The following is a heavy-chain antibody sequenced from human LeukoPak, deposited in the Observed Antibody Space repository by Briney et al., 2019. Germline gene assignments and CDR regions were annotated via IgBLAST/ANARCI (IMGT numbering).Heavy chain of an antibody. CDR2: ISAYNGNT. D-gene: IGHD6-13*01. J-gene: IGHJ1*01. V-gene: IGHV1-18*01. CDR1: GYTFTSYG. CDR3: ARDRRMYSSSWYPSEYFQH. Sequence: GASVKVSCKASGYTFTSYGISWVRQAPGQGLEWLGWISAYNGNTNYAQKLQGRVTMTTDTSTSTAYMELRSLRSDDTAVYYCARDRRMYSSSWYPSEYFQHWGQGTQVTVSS.